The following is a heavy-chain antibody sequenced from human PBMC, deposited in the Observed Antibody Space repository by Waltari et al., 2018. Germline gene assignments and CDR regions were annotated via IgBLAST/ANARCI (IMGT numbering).Heavy chain of an antibody. CDR3: ATYIGASVGTAAFDV. D-gene: IGHD5-12*01. J-gene: IGHJ3*01. CDR1: RHY. CDR2: LSYTGAT. Sequence: RHYWGWIRQPPGQGLEWIGTLSYTGATYSSPSLKSRVTMSRDTSENQLSLRLGSVTAADTAVYYCATYIGASVGTAAFDVWGQGSMVTVSS. V-gene: IGHV4-39*01.